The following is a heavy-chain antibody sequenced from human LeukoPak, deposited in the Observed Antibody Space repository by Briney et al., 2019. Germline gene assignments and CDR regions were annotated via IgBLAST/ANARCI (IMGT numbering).Heavy chain of an antibody. J-gene: IGHJ4*02. D-gene: IGHD6-13*01. CDR3: ASARPQAGTLYY. V-gene: IGHV3-30-3*01. CDR1: GFTFSSYA. CDR2: ISYDGSNK. Sequence: GGSLRLSCAASGFTFSSYAMHWVRQAPGKGLEWVAVISYDGSNKYYADSVKGRFTISRDNSKNTLYLQMNSLRAEDTAVYYCASARPQAGTLYYWGQGTLVTVSS.